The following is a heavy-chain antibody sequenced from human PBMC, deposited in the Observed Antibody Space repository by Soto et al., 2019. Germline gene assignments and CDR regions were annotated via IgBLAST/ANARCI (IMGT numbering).Heavy chain of an antibody. D-gene: IGHD3-9*01. Sequence: QVQLVESGGGLVKPGVSLRLSCAASEFTFSDYYMSWIRQAPGKGLEWVSYISSTGTTIYYAASVKGRFTISRDNAKNSLYLQMNGLRVEDMAVYYCARANRVIFYALDYWGQGTLVTVSS. CDR1: EFTFSDYY. V-gene: IGHV3-11*01. J-gene: IGHJ4*02. CDR2: ISSTGTTI. CDR3: ARANRVIFYALDY.